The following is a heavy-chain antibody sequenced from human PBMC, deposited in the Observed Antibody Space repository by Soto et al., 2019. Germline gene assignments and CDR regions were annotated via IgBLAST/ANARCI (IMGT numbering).Heavy chain of an antibody. J-gene: IGHJ4*02. CDR1: GYTFTSYY. CDR2: INPSGGST. Sequence: ASVKVSCKASGYTFTSYYMHWVRQAPGQGLEWMGIINPSGGSTSYAQKFQGRVTMTRDTSTSTVYMELSSLRSEDTAVYYCASQICSGGSCYPFDYWGQGTLVTSPQ. D-gene: IGHD2-15*01. V-gene: IGHV1-46*01. CDR3: ASQICSGGSCYPFDY.